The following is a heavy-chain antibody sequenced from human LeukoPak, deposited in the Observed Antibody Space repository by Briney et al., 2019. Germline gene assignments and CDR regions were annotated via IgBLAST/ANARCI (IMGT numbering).Heavy chain of an antibody. CDR3: VRDRIGFDP. D-gene: IGHD3-16*02. CDR2: IDSDGSTT. CDR1: GVTFNNYW. Sequence: QPGGSLRLSCAASGVTFNNYWMHWVRQAPGKGLVWVSRIDSDGSTTSYADSVKGRFTVSRDNAKNTVFLQLNSPRAEDTAVYYCVRDRIGFDPWGQGTLVTVPS. V-gene: IGHV3-74*01. J-gene: IGHJ5*02.